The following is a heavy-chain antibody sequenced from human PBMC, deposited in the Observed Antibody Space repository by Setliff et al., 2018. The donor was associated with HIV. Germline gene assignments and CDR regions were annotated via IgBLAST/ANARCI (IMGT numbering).Heavy chain of an antibody. CDR2: IYHSGST. V-gene: IGHV4-38-2*02. J-gene: IGHJ4*02. CDR1: GYSINSGYF. Sequence: PSETLSLTCTVSGYSINSGYFWGWIRQPPGKGLEWIGSIYHSGSTYYNPSLKSRVTISVDTSKNQFSLMLGSMTAADTAVYYCARERLSRLGFDYWGQGTLVTVSS. D-gene: IGHD1-1*01. CDR3: ARERLSRLGFDY.